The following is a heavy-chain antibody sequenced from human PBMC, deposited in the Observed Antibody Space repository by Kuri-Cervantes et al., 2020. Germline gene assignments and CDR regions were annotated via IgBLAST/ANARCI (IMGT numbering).Heavy chain of an antibody. Sequence: SETLSLTCTVSGGSISTYYWTWIRQPPGQGLEWIGYIYYTGSTTYNPSLKSRVTISVDTSNNQFSLKLSSVTAADTAVYYCARGKWAWQLVRSPEYYYGMDVWGQGTTVTVSS. D-gene: IGHD6-13*01. CDR3: ARGKWAWQLVRSPEYYYGMDV. V-gene: IGHV4-59*01. CDR2: IYYTGST. J-gene: IGHJ6*02. CDR1: GGSISTYY.